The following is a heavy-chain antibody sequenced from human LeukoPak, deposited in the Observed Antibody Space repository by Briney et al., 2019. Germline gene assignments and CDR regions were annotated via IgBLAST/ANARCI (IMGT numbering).Heavy chain of an antibody. V-gene: IGHV3-74*01. D-gene: IGHD2-2*01. CDR2: INSDGSST. J-gene: IGHJ4*02. CDR3: AVKYCSSTSCYVN. CDR1: GFTFSSYW. Sequence: GGSLRLSCAASGFTFSSYWMHWVRHAPGKGLVWVSRINSDGSSTSYADSVKGRFTISRDNAKNTLYLQMNSLRAEDTAVYYCAVKYCSSTSCYVNWGQGTLVTVSS.